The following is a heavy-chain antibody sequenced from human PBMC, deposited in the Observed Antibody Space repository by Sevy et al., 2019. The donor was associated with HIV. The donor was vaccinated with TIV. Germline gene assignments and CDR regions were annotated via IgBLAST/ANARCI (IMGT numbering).Heavy chain of an antibody. V-gene: IGHV3-30-3*01. Sequence: GGSLRLSCAASGFTFSSYAMHWVRQAPGKGLEWVAVISYDGSNKYYADSVKGRFTISRDNSKNKLYLQMNSLRAEDTAVYYCARDLGYGMLSPYFDYWGQGTLVTVSS. CDR3: ARDLGYGMLSPYFDY. CDR2: ISYDGSNK. J-gene: IGHJ4*02. D-gene: IGHD5-18*01. CDR1: GFTFSSYA.